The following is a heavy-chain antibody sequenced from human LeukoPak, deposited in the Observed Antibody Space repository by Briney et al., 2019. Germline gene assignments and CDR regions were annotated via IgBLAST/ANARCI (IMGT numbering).Heavy chain of an antibody. CDR3: ARGPVGATPWYYYYYMDV. V-gene: IGHV4-34*01. J-gene: IGHJ6*03. CDR1: GGSFSGYY. CDR2: INHSGST. D-gene: IGHD1-26*01. Sequence: PSETLSLTCAVYGGSFSGYYWSWIRQPPGKGLEWIGEINHSGSTNYNPSLKSRVTISVDTSKNQFSLKLSSVPAADTAVYYCARGPVGATPWYYYYYMDVWGNGTTVTVSS.